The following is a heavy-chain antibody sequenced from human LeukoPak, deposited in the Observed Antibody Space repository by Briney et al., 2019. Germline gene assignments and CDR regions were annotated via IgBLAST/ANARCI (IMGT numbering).Heavy chain of an antibody. J-gene: IGHJ4*02. CDR2: MNPNSGNT. Sequence: ASVKVSCKASGYTFTSYDINWVRQATGQGLEWMGWMNPNSGNTGHAQRFQGRVAMTWNTSISTAYMDLSSLRSEDSAVYYCARGLYSSSQLDSWGQGTLVTVSS. D-gene: IGHD6-6*01. V-gene: IGHV1-8*01. CDR3: ARGLYSSSQLDS. CDR1: GYTFTSYD.